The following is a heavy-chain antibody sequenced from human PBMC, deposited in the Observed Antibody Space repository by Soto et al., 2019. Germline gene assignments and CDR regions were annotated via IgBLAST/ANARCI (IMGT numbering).Heavy chain of an antibody. D-gene: IGHD2-2*01. Sequence: EVQLVESGGGLVKPGGSLRLSCEASGFTFSSYSMNWVRQAPGKGLEWVSSISSSSSYIYYADSVKGRFTISRDNAKNSLYQQMNSLRAEDTAVSYCASDTLRLGHCSSTSCSFHYCGQGTLVTVSS. CDR2: ISSSSSYI. V-gene: IGHV3-21*01. CDR3: ASDTLRLGHCSSTSCSFHY. J-gene: IGHJ4*02. CDR1: GFTFSSYS.